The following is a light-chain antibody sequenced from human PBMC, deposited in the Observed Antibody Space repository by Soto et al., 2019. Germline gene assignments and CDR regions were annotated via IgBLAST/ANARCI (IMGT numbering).Light chain of an antibody. CDR2: WAS. J-gene: IGKJ1*01. V-gene: IGKV4-1*01. CDR1: QSVFYSPKNKNY. Sequence: DIVMTQSPDSLAVSLGERATINCKSSQSVFYSPKNKNYLAWYQQKPGQPPKLLIYWASTRESGVPDRFSGSGSGTDFTLTISSLQAEDVDVYYCQHHWTFGQGTRVEIK. CDR3: QHHWT.